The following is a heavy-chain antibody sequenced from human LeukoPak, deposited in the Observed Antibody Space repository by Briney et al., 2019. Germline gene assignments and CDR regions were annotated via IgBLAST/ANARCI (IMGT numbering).Heavy chain of an antibody. J-gene: IGHJ4*02. Sequence: SETLSLTCAVYGGSFSGYYWSWLRQPPGKGLEWIGEINHSGSTNYNPSLKSRVTISVDTSKNQSSLKPSSVTAADTAVYYCATLGREYYFDYWGQGTLVTVSS. CDR2: INHSGST. CDR1: GGSFSGYY. CDR3: ATLGREYYFDY. D-gene: IGHD3-10*01. V-gene: IGHV4-34*01.